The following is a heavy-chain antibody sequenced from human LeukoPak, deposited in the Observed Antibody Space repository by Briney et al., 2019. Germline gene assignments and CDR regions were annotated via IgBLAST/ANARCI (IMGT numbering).Heavy chain of an antibody. D-gene: IGHD2-2*01. Sequence: GGSLRLSCAASGFTFSSYGMHWVRQAPGKGLEWVAFIRYDGSNKYYADSVKGRFTISRDNAKNSLYLQMNSLRAEDTAVYYCARDKYQLTKDAFDIWGQGTMVTVSS. CDR3: ARDKYQLTKDAFDI. J-gene: IGHJ3*02. CDR1: GFTFSSYG. CDR2: IRYDGSNK. V-gene: IGHV3-30*02.